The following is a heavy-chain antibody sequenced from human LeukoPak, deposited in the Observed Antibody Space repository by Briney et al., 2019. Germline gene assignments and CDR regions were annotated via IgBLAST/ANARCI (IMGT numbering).Heavy chain of an antibody. V-gene: IGHV4-61*01. Sequence: PSETLSLTCTVSGYSISSGYYWGWIRQPPGNGLEWIGYIHYSGGTNYNPSLKSRVTILVDTSKNQFSLKLSSVTAADTAVYYCARASYGSNLQPWSPFDYWGQGTLVTVSS. J-gene: IGHJ4*02. CDR3: ARASYGSNLQPWSPFDY. CDR2: IHYSGGT. CDR1: GYSISSGYY. D-gene: IGHD6-13*01.